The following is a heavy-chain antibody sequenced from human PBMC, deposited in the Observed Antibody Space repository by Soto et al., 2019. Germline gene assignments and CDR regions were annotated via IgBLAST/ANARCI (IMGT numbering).Heavy chain of an antibody. D-gene: IGHD2-2*01. V-gene: IGHV1-18*01. CDR3: ARDLMPMDI. CDR2: ISAYNGNT. J-gene: IGHJ3*02. CDR1: GYTFTSYA. Sequence: QVQLVQSGAEVKKPGASVKVSCKASGYTFTSYAISWVRQAPGQGLEWMGWISAYNGNTNYAQKLQGIVTTTTDTSTSTAYLLLRSLTSDATAVHSCARDLMPMDIWGQGTMVTVSS.